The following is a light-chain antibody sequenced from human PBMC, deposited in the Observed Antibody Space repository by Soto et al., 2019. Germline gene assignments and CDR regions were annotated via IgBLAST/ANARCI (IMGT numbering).Light chain of an antibody. CDR3: SSYGSTSTRYV. CDR1: NIGRKS. CDR2: YDS. J-gene: IGLJ1*01. V-gene: IGLV3-21*01. Sequence: SYELTQPPSVSVAPGETARITCGGNNIGRKSVHWYHQKPGQAPVLVIYYDSDRPSGIPERFSGSNSGNTATLTISGLQAEDEADYFCSSYGSTSTRYVFGTGTKLTVL.